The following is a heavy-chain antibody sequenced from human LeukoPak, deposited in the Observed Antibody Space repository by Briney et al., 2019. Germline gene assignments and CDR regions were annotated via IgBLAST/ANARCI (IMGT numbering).Heavy chain of an antibody. D-gene: IGHD5-18*01. CDR1: GYTFTSYG. Sequence: ASVKVSCKASGYTFTSYGISWVRQAPGQGLEWMGWISAYNGNTNYAQKLQGRVTMTTDTSTSTAYMELRSLRSDDTAVYYCAREMTAMVLDAFDIWGKGTMVTVSS. J-gene: IGHJ3*02. V-gene: IGHV1-18*01. CDR3: AREMTAMVLDAFDI. CDR2: ISAYNGNT.